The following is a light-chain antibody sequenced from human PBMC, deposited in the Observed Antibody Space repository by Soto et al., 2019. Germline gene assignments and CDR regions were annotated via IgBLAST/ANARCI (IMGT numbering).Light chain of an antibody. CDR3: QQYGSSSWT. Sequence: PGERATLSCRASQSVSSSYLAWYQQKPGQPPRLVMYATSSRATGIPARFSGSGSGTDFTLTISRLEPVDFAVYYCQQYGSSSWTFGQGTKVDIK. CDR1: QSVSSSY. J-gene: IGKJ1*01. CDR2: ATS. V-gene: IGKV3-20*01.